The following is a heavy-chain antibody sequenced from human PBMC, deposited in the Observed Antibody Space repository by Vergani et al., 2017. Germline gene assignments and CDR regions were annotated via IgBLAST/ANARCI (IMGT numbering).Heavy chain of an antibody. Sequence: QLQLQESGPGLVKPSATLSLTCSVSGSSIRSSNYYWGWLRQPPGKGLEWIASMYCSGSNYYNPPLKSRVTISVVTTKNQFSLKLSSVTAADTAVYFCARHSTVEWLVKLGWIDPWGQGILVTVSS. D-gene: IGHD6-19*01. CDR3: ARHSTVEWLVKLGWIDP. J-gene: IGHJ5*02. CDR1: GSSIRSSNYY. V-gene: IGHV4-39*01. CDR2: MYCSGSN.